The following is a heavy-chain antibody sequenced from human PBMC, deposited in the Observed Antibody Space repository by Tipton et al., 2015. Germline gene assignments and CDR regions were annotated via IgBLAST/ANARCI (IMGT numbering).Heavy chain of an antibody. CDR3: ARAWSDTTFDY. Sequence: SLRLSCAASGFTFSNYYMSWIRQAPGKGLEWLSYIDSSGRTIYYTDSVKGRFTISRDNSKNSLSLQMNSLTAEDTALYYCARAWSDTTFDYWGQGTLVTVSS. CDR2: IDSSGRTI. J-gene: IGHJ4*02. D-gene: IGHD5-18*01. CDR1: GFTFSNYY. V-gene: IGHV3-11*01.